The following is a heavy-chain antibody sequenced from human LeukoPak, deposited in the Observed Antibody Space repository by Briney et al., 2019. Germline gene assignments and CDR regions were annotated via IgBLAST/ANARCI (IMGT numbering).Heavy chain of an antibody. CDR1: GGSISSYY. CDR3: ARRASSGYYYLED. V-gene: IGHV4-59*08. Sequence: PSETLSLTCSVSGGSISSYYWSWIRQPPGKGLEWIRYFYYSGSTNYNPSLKSRVTISVDTSKNQFSLKLSSVTAADTAVYYCARRASSGYYYLEDWGQGTLVTVSS. D-gene: IGHD3-22*01. J-gene: IGHJ4*02. CDR2: FYYSGST.